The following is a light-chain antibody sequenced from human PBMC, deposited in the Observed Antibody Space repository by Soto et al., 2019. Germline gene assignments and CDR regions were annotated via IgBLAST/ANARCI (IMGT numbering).Light chain of an antibody. J-gene: IGKJ3*01. CDR1: QSVSSSY. V-gene: IGKV3-20*01. CDR2: GAS. Sequence: EIVLTQTPGTRSLSPGERATLSCRASQSVSSSYLAWYQQKPGQAPRLLIYGASSRATGIPDRFSGSGSGTDFTLTISRLEPVDFAVYYCQQYGSSPRTFGPGTKVDIK. CDR3: QQYGSSPRT.